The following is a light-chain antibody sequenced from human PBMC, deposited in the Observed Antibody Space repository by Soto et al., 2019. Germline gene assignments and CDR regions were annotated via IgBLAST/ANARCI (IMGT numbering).Light chain of an antibody. CDR3: QQHYSTPYT. CDR1: QSVLYSSNSKNY. Sequence: DIVMTQSPDALAVSLGERATINCTSSQSVLYSSNSKNYLAWYQQKVGQPPKLLIYWASTRESGVPDRFSGSGSETDFTPTISSLQAEDVAVYYCQQHYSTPYTFGQGTKLEIK. J-gene: IGKJ2*01. V-gene: IGKV4-1*01. CDR2: WAS.